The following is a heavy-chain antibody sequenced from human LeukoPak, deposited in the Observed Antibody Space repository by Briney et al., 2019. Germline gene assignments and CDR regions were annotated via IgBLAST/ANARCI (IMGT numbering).Heavy chain of an antibody. Sequence: ASVKVSCKASGYTFTGYYMHWVRQAPGQGLEWMGWINPNSGGTNYAQKFQGRVTMTRDTSISTAYMELSRLRSDDTAVYYCARTITGTTHDAFDIWGQGTMVTVSS. CDR3: ARTITGTTHDAFDI. V-gene: IGHV1-2*02. CDR1: GYTFTGYY. D-gene: IGHD1-20*01. J-gene: IGHJ3*02. CDR2: INPNSGGT.